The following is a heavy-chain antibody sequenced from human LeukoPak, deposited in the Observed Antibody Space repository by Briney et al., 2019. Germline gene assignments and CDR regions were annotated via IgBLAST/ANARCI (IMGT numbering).Heavy chain of an antibody. CDR2: ISGSGGST. V-gene: IGHV3-23*01. J-gene: IGHJ4*02. Sequence: PGGSLRLSCAASGPTFSSYAMSWVRQAPGKGLEWVSAISGSGGSTYYADSVKGRFTISRDNSKNTLYLQMNSLRAEDTAVYYCAKDRLDSSGYYPLDYWGQGTLVTVSS. CDR1: GPTFSSYA. D-gene: IGHD3-22*01. CDR3: AKDRLDSSGYYPLDY.